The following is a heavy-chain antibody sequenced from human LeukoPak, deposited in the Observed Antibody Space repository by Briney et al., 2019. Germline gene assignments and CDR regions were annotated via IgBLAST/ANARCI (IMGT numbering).Heavy chain of an antibody. J-gene: IGHJ4*02. V-gene: IGHV3-7*01. CDR2: IKQDGSEK. Sequence: GGSLRLSCAASGFTFSSYTMNWVRQAPGKGLEWVANIKQDGSEKYYVDSVKGRFTISRDNAKNSLYLQMNSLRAEDTAVYYCARDDPKFCSSSCHRELDYWGQGTLVTVSS. CDR1: GFTFSSYT. CDR3: ARDDPKFCSSSCHRELDY. D-gene: IGHD2-2*01.